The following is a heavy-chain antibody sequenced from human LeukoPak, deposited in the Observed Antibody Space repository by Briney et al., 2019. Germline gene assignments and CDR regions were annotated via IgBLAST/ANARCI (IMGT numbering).Heavy chain of an antibody. J-gene: IGHJ4*02. CDR2: ISERGGST. Sequence: GGSLRLSCVVSGISLSNYAMTWVRQTPGKGLEWVSYISERGGSTTYADSVKGRFTISRDTSLNTLYLQMNNLRAEDTAVYFCAKRGVVIRGILVIGYHQEAYHYDFWGQGVLVTVSS. D-gene: IGHD3-10*01. CDR1: GISLSNYA. CDR3: AKRGVVIRGILVIGYHQEAYHYDF. V-gene: IGHV3-23*01.